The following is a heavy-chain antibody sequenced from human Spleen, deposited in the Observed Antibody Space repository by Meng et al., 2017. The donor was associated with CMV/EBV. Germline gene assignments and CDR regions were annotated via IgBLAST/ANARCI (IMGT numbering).Heavy chain of an antibody. CDR2: ISGSGGSA. V-gene: IGHV3-23*01. D-gene: IGHD4-17*01. J-gene: IGHJ4*02. Sequence: GGSLRLSCAASGFTFSRYAMSWVRQAPGKGLEWVSAISGSGGSAYYADSVKGRFTISRDNSKNTLYLQMNSLRADDTAVYYCAKNGYGVKRDYFDYWGQGTLVTVSS. CDR1: GFTFSRYA. CDR3: AKNGYGVKRDYFDY.